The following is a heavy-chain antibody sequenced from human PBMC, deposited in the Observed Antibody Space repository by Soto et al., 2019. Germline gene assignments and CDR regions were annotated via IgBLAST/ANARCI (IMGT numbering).Heavy chain of an antibody. D-gene: IGHD7-27*01. J-gene: IGHJ4*02. Sequence: SQTLSLTCAISGDSVSSNSAAWNWIRQSPSRGLEWLGRTYYRSKWYNDYAVSVKSRITINPDTSKNQFSLQLNSVTPEDTAVYYCARGQANWGLGKGSYFDYWGQGTLVTVSS. CDR3: ARGQANWGLGKGSYFDY. V-gene: IGHV6-1*01. CDR1: GDSVSSNSAA. CDR2: TYYRSKWYN.